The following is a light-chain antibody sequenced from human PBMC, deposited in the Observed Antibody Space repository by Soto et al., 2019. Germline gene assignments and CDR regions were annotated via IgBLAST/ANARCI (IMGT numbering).Light chain of an antibody. CDR1: QSVSNSN. CDR3: QQYSNWPFT. J-gene: IGKJ2*01. Sequence: PGETATLSFRSSQSVSNSNLAWYQQKPGQVPRLLIYGESSRATGIPTTFSGSGSGAEFTLTISSLQSEDFAIYYCQQYSNWPFTFGQGTKVDIK. V-gene: IGKV3-15*01. CDR2: GES.